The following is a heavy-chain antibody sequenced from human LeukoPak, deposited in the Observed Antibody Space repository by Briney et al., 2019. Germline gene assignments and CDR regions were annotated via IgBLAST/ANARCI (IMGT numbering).Heavy chain of an antibody. CDR2: INPNSGGT. V-gene: IGHV1-2*02. Sequence: ASVKVSCKASGYTFTGYYMHWVRQAPGQGLEWMGWINPNSGGTNYAQKFQGRVTMTRDTSISTAYMELSRLRSDDTAVYYCARVGQAYCSSTSCPPARWFDPWGQGTLVTVSS. J-gene: IGHJ5*02. CDR1: GYTFTGYY. D-gene: IGHD2-2*01. CDR3: ARVGQAYCSSTSCPPARWFDP.